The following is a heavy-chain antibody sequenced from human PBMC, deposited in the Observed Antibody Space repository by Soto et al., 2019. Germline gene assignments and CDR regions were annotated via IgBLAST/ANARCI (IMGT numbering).Heavy chain of an antibody. CDR1: GFTFSDYY. J-gene: IGHJ4*02. Sequence: GGSLRLSCEVSGFTFSDYYISWIRQAPGKGLEWISYSSNSGTFSRYADSVKGRFSISRDNTKNLLYLQMNSLRAEDTAVYYCARSGDNYNRLDYWGQGTPVTVSS. V-gene: IGHV3-11*06. CDR3: ARSGDNYNRLDY. CDR2: SSNSGTFS. D-gene: IGHD1-1*01.